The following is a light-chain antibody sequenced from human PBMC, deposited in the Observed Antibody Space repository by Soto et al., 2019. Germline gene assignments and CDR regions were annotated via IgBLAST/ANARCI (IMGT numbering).Light chain of an antibody. Sequence: QSVLTQPPSVSAAPGQKVTISCSGSSSIIENNYISWYQQLPGTAPKLLIYDDNMRPSGIPDRFSGSKSGTSATLGITGRQTGDEADYYCGTWDGRLSAWVFGGGTKLTVL. V-gene: IGLV1-51*01. CDR1: SSIIENNY. CDR2: DDN. CDR3: GTWDGRLSAWV. J-gene: IGLJ3*02.